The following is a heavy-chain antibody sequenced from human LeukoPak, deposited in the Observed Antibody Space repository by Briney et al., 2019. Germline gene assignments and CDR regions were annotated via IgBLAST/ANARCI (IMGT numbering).Heavy chain of an antibody. J-gene: IGHJ4*02. CDR3: ARSGGYCTNGVCSVRY. V-gene: IGHV3-7*01. CDR2: IKQDGNEK. CDR1: GFTFSSYW. D-gene: IGHD2-8*01. Sequence: PGGSLRLSCAASGFTFSSYWMSWVRQAPGKGLEWVANIKQDGNEKYYVDSVKGRFTISRDNAKNSLYLQMNSLRAEDTAVYYCARSGGYCTNGVCSVRYWGQGTLVTVSS.